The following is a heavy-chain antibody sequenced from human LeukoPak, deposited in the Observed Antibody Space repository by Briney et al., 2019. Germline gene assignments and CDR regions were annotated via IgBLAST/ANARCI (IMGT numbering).Heavy chain of an antibody. D-gene: IGHD2-21*02. CDR1: GGSISSYY. CDR3: ARHGGDNEKYDDWFDP. J-gene: IGHJ5*02. V-gene: IGHV4-59*08. Sequence: SETLSLTCTVSGGSISSYYWSWIRQPPGKGLEWIGYIYYSGSTNYNPSLKSRVTISVDTSKNQFSLKLSSVTAADTAVYYCARHGGDNEKYDDWFDPWGQGTLVTVSS. CDR2: IYYSGST.